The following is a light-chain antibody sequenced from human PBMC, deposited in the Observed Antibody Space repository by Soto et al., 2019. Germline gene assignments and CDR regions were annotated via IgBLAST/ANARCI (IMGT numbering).Light chain of an antibody. V-gene: IGKV3-20*01. CDR3: QQYGSTPWT. CDR1: QSVSSNY. Sequence: IVLTQSPGTLSLSPGERATLSCRASQSVSSNYLAWYQQKPGQAPRLLMYDTSTRATGIPDRFTGSGSGTDFTLTISRLESEDSAVYHCQQYGSTPWTFGQGTKVEIK. CDR2: DTS. J-gene: IGKJ1*01.